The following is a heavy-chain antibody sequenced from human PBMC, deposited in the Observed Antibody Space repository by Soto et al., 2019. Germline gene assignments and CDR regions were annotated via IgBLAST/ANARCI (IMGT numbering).Heavy chain of an antibody. CDR3: VRMGFSGGGYLPYYYYGMDI. V-gene: IGHV5-51*01. CDR2: IYPDESDT. J-gene: IGHJ6*02. D-gene: IGHD5-12*01. CDR1: GYSFTKYW. Sequence: GETLKISCKGSGYSFTKYWIGWVRQMPGKSLEWMAIIYPDESDTRYSPSFQGQVTISADKSISTAYLQWSSLKASDTAMYYCVRMGFSGGGYLPYYYYGMDIWGQGTTVTVS.